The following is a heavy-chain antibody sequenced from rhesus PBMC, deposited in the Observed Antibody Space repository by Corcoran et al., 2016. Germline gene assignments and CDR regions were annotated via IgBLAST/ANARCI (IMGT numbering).Heavy chain of an antibody. CDR3: ARDRSSYYDY. CDR1: GGSISSSY. J-gene: IGHJ4*01. CDR2: IYGSGSST. D-gene: IGHD4-29*01. Sequence: QLQLQESVPGLVKASETLSVTGAASGGSISSSYWSLIRQAPGKGLEWIGDIYGSGSSTNYNPSLKSRVTLSVDTSKNQLSLKLSSVTTADTAVYYCARDRSSYYDYWGQGVLVTVSS. V-gene: IGHV4-169*02.